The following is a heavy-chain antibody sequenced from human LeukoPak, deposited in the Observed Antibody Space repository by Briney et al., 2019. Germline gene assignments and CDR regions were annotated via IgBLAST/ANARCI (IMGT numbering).Heavy chain of an antibody. V-gene: IGHV1-69*06. CDR1: GGPFSSYA. CDR3: ARARSGSYSASLRSSYYYYMDV. D-gene: IGHD1-26*01. Sequence: GASVKLSCKASGGPFSSYAISWVRQAPGHGLKWMGGIIPTFGTANYAQKFQRRVTITADKSTSTAYMELSSLRSEDTAVYYCARARSGSYSASLRSSYYYYMDVWGKGTTVTVSS. J-gene: IGHJ6*03. CDR2: IIPTFGTA.